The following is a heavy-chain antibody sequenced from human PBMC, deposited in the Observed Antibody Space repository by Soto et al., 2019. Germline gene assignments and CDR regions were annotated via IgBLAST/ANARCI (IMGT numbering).Heavy chain of an antibody. Sequence: GASVKVSCKASGGTFSSYAISWVRQAPGQGLEWMGGIIPIFGTANYAQKFQGRVTITADESTSTAYMELSSLRSEDTAVYYCARDSIVGATTVYVWFDPWGQGTLVTVSS. CDR2: IIPIFGTA. V-gene: IGHV1-69*13. D-gene: IGHD1-26*01. J-gene: IGHJ5*02. CDR1: GGTFSSYA. CDR3: ARDSIVGATTVYVWFDP.